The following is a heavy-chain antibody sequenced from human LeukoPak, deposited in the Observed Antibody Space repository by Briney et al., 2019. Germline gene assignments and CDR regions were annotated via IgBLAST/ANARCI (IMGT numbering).Heavy chain of an antibody. CDR3: GVGATPDAFDI. D-gene: IGHD1-26*01. J-gene: IGHJ3*02. V-gene: IGHV1-46*01. Sequence: GASVKVSCKASGYTFTSYYMHWVRQAPGQGLEWMGIINPSGGSTSYAQKFQGRVTMTRDTSTGTVYMELSSLRSEDTAVYYCGVGATPDAFDIWGQGTMVTVSS. CDR1: GYTFTSYY. CDR2: INPSGGST.